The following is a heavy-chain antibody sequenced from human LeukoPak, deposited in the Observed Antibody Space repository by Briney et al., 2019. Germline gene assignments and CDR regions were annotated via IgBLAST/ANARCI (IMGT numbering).Heavy chain of an antibody. D-gene: IGHD3-22*01. V-gene: IGHV3-23*01. Sequence: QTGGSLRLSCAASGLTLSNYAIGSVRQARGKGLEWDSSISGSGGSPYYADSVKGRFTIPRDNSNNTLYLQMNSLRAEDTAVYYCAKGRGSGYYNYFEYWGQGTLVTVSS. CDR2: ISGSGGSP. J-gene: IGHJ4*02. CDR3: AKGRGSGYYNYFEY. CDR1: GLTLSNYA.